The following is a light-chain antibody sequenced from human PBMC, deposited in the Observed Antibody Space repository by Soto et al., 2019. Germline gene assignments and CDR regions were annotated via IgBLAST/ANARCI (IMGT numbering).Light chain of an antibody. CDR1: SSNIENNY. CDR2: RNN. Sequence: QSVLTQPPSASGTPGQRVTISCSGSSSNIENNYVYWYQHLPGTAPKLLIYRNNQRPSGVPDRFSGSKSGTSASLAISGLRSEDEADYYCAAWDDSLSVLFGGGTKITVL. J-gene: IGLJ3*02. CDR3: AAWDDSLSVL. V-gene: IGLV1-47*01.